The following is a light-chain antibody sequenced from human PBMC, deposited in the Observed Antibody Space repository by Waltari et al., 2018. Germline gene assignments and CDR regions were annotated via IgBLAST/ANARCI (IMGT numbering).Light chain of an antibody. CDR1: QSVSSY. V-gene: IGKV3-11*01. CDR2: DAS. Sequence: EIVLTQSPATLSLSPGERATLSCRASQSVSSYLGWYQQTPGQAPRLLIYDASNRATGIPARLSGSGSGTDFTLTISSLEPEDFAVYYCQQRSDWPPHVGQGTRLEMK. J-gene: IGKJ5*01. CDR3: QQRSDWPPH.